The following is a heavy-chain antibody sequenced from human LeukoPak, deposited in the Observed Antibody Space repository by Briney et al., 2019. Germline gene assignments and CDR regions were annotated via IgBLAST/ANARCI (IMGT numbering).Heavy chain of an antibody. J-gene: IGHJ6*02. CDR3: ARGVRCSGGSCYYGMDV. CDR1: GGSISSGGYS. V-gene: IGHV4-30-2*01. D-gene: IGHD2-15*01. CDR2: IYHSGST. Sequence: SETPSLTCAVSGGSISSGGYSWSWIRQPPGKGLEWIGYIYHSGSTYYNPSLKSRVTISVDRSKNQFSLKLSSVTAADTAVYYCARGVRCSGGSCYYGMDVWGQGTTVTVSS.